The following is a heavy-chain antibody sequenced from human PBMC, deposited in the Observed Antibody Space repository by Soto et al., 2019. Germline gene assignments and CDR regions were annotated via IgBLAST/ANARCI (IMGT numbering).Heavy chain of an antibody. CDR3: ARDYYGMDV. V-gene: IGHV4-30-2*06. CDR2: TYQSGSA. CDR1: GGSISSGGYS. Sequence: KPSETLSLTXTVSGGSISSGGYSWTWIRQSPGKGLEWIGYTYQSGSAYYNPSLKSRVTISVDRSKNQFSLNLTSVTAADTAVYYCARDYYGMDVWGQGTTVTVSS. J-gene: IGHJ6*02.